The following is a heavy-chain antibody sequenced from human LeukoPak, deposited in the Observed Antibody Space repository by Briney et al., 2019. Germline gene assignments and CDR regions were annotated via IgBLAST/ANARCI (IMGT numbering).Heavy chain of an antibody. Sequence: PGGSLRLSCAASGFTFSNAWMSWVRQAPGKGLEWVGRIKSKTDGGTTDYAAPVKGRFTISRDDSKNTLYLQMNSLKTEDTAVYYCTTDMGLTMVRGVIIKDAFDIWGQGTMVTVSS. CDR2: IKSKTDGGTT. V-gene: IGHV3-15*01. D-gene: IGHD3-10*01. J-gene: IGHJ3*02. CDR1: GFTFSNAW. CDR3: TTDMGLTMVRGVIIKDAFDI.